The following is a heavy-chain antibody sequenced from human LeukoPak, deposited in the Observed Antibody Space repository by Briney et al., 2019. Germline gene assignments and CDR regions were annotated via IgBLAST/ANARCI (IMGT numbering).Heavy chain of an antibody. CDR3: ARVGYDSATYGMDV. V-gene: IGHV4-31*03. CDR1: GGSISSGGYY. CDR2: IYYSGST. D-gene: IGHD5-12*01. J-gene: IGHJ6*02. Sequence: SETLSLTCTVSGGSISSGGYYWSWIRQHPGKGLEWIGYIYYSGSTYYNPSLKSRVTISVDTSKNQFSLKLSSVTAADTAVYYCARVGYDSATYGMDVWGQGTTVTVSS.